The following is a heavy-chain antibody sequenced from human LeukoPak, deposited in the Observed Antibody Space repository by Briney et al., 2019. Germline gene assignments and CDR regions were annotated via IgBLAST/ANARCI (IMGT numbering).Heavy chain of an antibody. CDR2: INPSGGST. Sequence: VASVKVSCKASGYTFTSYGISWVRQAPGQGLEWMGIINPSGGSTSYAQKFQGRVTMTRDMSTSTVYMELSSLRSEDTAVYYCARVLKFGGNWALADDAFDIWGQGTMVTVSS. CDR1: GYTFTSYG. CDR3: ARVLKFGGNWALADDAFDI. D-gene: IGHD4-23*01. J-gene: IGHJ3*02. V-gene: IGHV1-46*01.